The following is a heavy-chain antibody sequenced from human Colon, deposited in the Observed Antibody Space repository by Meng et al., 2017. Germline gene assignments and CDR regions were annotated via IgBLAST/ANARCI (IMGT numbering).Heavy chain of an antibody. CDR1: GFTVSDNY. Sequence: GESLKISCAASGFTVSDNYMSWVRQAPGKGLEWVSVIYSGGNTYYADSVKGRFTISRHNSKNTLYLQMNSLKTEDTGVYYCSTDLGLYGLDVWGQGTTVTVSS. V-gene: IGHV3-53*01. CDR3: STDLGLYGLDV. CDR2: IYSGGNT. J-gene: IGHJ6*02. D-gene: IGHD3-16*01.